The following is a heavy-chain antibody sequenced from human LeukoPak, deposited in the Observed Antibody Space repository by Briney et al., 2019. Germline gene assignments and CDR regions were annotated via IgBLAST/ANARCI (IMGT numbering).Heavy chain of an antibody. J-gene: IGHJ4*02. Sequence: GGSLRLSCAASGFTFSSYEMNWVRQAPGKGLVWVARINTNGSPTQYADSVKGRFTISRDNAKTTLYLQMNSLRDEDTAVYYCAGDLISGSGSLGYWGQGTLVTVSS. CDR3: AGDLISGSGSLGY. CDR1: GFTFSSYE. V-gene: IGHV3-74*01. D-gene: IGHD3-10*01. CDR2: INTNGSPT.